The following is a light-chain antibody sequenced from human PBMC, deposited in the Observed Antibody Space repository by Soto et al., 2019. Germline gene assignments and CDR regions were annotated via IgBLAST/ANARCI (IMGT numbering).Light chain of an antibody. J-gene: IGLJ3*02. Sequence: QLVLTQSSSASASLGSSVKLTCTLSSGHSSYIITWHQQQPGKAPRYLMKLAGSGSYNKGGGVPDRFSGSSSGADRYLTISNLQLEYEADYYFETWDSNTRVFGGGTKLTVL. CDR2: LAGSGSY. CDR3: ETWDSNTRV. CDR1: SGHSSYI. V-gene: IGLV4-60*02.